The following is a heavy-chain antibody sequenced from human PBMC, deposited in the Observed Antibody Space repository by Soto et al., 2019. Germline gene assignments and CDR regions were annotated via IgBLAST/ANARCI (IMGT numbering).Heavy chain of an antibody. Sequence: ASVKVSCKASGYTFSGSVMHWVRQAPGQRLEWMGWINADNGNTKYSQKFQDRVTLTRDTSASTAYMELSSLRSEDTTVYYCANAIHANTVTSIDYWGQGTLVTVSS. CDR3: ANAIHANTVTSIDY. D-gene: IGHD4-17*01. CDR2: INADNGNT. J-gene: IGHJ4*02. CDR1: GYTFSGSV. V-gene: IGHV1-3*01.